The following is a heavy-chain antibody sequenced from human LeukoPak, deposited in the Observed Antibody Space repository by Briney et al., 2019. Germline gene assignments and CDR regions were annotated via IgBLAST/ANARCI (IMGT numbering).Heavy chain of an antibody. CDR1: GFSFSAFT. V-gene: IGHV3-21*01. CDR2: ISSSSTYM. CDR3: ARGGSRGAGAPSRAWFDP. J-gene: IGHJ5*02. Sequence: GGSLRLSCAASGFSFSAFTMNWVRQAPGKGLEWVSSISSSSTYMYYADSVKGRFTISRDNGENSLYLQMSRLRAEDTAVYYCARGGSRGAGAPSRAWFDPWGQGTLVTVSS. D-gene: IGHD2-15*01.